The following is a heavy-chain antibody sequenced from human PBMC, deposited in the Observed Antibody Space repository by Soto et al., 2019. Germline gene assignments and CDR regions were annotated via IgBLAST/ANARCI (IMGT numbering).Heavy chain of an antibody. J-gene: IGHJ5*02. CDR3: ARDPSCSGGSCYSPWDCWFDP. Sequence: PSETLSLTCAVCGYSINSGYYWGWIRQPPGKGLEWIGSIYHNGSTYYNPSLKSRVTISVDTSKNQSSLKLSSVTAADTAVYYCARDPSCSGGSCYSPWDCWFDPWGQGTLVTVSS. CDR2: IYHNGST. V-gene: IGHV4-38-2*02. CDR1: GYSINSGYY. D-gene: IGHD2-15*01.